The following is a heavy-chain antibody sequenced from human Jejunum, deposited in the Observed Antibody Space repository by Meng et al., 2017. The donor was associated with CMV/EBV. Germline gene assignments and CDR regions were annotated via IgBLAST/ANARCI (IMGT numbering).Heavy chain of an antibody. CDR3: ARGGWGNWNFEH. V-gene: IGHV4-61*01. J-gene: IGHJ4*02. CDR2: VEDGGTT. Sequence: VSGGSLTTPNYSWFWIRLPPGKGLEWIGLVEDGGTTRYKPSLVSRVSISVDTSKNQFSLTLNSVTAADMAIYYCARGGWGNWNFEHWGQGKLVTVSS. CDR1: GGSLTTPNYS. D-gene: IGHD3-16*01.